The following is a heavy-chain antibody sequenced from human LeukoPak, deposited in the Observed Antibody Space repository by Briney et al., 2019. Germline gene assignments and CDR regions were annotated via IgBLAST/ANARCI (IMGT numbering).Heavy chain of an antibody. CDR3: ARHISYGGDSAFGY. CDR1: GGSISTYY. CDR2: IHYSGIT. Sequence: PSETLSLTCTVSGGSISTYYWSWIRQPPGKGLEWIGYIHYSGITNYNPSLKSRVTILVDTSKNQFSLELSSVAAADTAVYYCARHISYGGDSAFGYWGQGTLVTVSS. D-gene: IGHD2-21*02. J-gene: IGHJ4*02. V-gene: IGHV4-59*08.